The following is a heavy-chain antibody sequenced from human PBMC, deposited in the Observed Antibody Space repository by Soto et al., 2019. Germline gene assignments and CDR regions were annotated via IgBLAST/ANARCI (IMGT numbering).Heavy chain of an antibody. CDR2: IFHSGST. CDR1: GGSMNSCDYY. CDR3: ARDRYYGSGTYYNFYSGMDV. D-gene: IGHD3-10*01. V-gene: IGHV4-30-4*01. J-gene: IGHJ6*02. Sequence: SETRSLTCTFSGGSMNSCDYYWACFREPAGKGLGWIVNIFHSGSTYYTPSAQSRVTISLDTSKNHFSLKLSSVTPADTAVYYCARDRYYGSGTYYNFYSGMDVWGQGTTVTVSS.